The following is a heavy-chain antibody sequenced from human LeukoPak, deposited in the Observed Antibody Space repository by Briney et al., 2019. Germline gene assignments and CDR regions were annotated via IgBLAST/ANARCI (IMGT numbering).Heavy chain of an antibody. CDR2: IIPIFGTA. CDR1: GGTFSSYA. Sequence: SAKVSCKASGGTFSSYAISWVRQAPGQGLEWMGGIIPIFGTANYAQKFQGRVTITTDESTSTAYMELSSLRSEDTAVYYCAREIITSVAGINYFDYWGQGTLVTVSS. CDR3: AREIITSVAGINYFDY. J-gene: IGHJ4*02. V-gene: IGHV1-69*05. D-gene: IGHD6-19*01.